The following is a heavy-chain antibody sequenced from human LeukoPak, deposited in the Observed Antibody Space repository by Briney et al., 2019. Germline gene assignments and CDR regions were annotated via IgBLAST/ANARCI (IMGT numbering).Heavy chain of an antibody. Sequence: VASVKVSCKASGGTFTSYGISWVRQAPGQGLEWMGWISAYNGNTNYAQKLQGRVTMTTDTSTSTAYMELRSLRSDDTAVYYCARAVAGLNAFDIWGQGTMVTVSS. CDR1: GGTFTSYG. J-gene: IGHJ3*02. CDR2: ISAYNGNT. D-gene: IGHD6-19*01. CDR3: ARAVAGLNAFDI. V-gene: IGHV1-18*01.